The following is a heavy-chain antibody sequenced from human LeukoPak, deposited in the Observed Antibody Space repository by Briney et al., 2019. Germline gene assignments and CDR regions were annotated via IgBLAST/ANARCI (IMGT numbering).Heavy chain of an antibody. CDR3: ARGVVAAGHFDY. CDR2: IYTSGST. CDR1: GGSISSGSYY. V-gene: IGHV4-61*02. J-gene: IGHJ4*02. Sequence: SQTLSLTCTVSGGSISSGSYYWSWIRQPAGKGLEWIGRIYTSGSTNYNPSLKSRVTISVDTSKNQFSLKLSSVTAADTAVYYCARGVVAAGHFDYWGQGTLVTVSS. D-gene: IGHD2-2*01.